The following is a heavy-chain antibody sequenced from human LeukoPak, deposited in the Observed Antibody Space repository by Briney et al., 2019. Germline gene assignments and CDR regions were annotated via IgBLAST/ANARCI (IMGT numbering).Heavy chain of an antibody. J-gene: IGHJ4*02. CDR2: IIEDRSQK. CDR3: ARDGLYSTSWYDFDY. Sequence: PGGSLSLSCEASGFTHRNYWMNGVRQPAGKGVEGVANIIEDRSQKHFVGSVTGRFTIARDNAKNSMCLQMNSLRAEDAAVYYCARDGLYSTSWYDFDYWGQGTLVTV. CDR1: GFTHRNYW. D-gene: IGHD6-13*01. V-gene: IGHV3-7*04.